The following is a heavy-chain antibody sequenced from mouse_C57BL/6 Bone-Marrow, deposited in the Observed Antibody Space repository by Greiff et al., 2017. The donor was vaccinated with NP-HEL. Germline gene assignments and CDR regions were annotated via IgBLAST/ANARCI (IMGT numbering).Heavy chain of an antibody. CDR2: INPGSGGT. V-gene: IGHV1-54*01. J-gene: IGHJ2*01. CDR3: AITAVVEEDYFDY. D-gene: IGHD1-1*01. CDR1: GYAFTNYL. Sequence: VQLQESGAELVRPGTSVKVSCKASGYAFTNYLIEWVKQRPGQGLEWIGVINPGSGGTNYNQKFMGKATLSVDRSSSTAYMVLSSLTSEDPAVYYCAITAVVEEDYFDYWGQGTTLTVSS.